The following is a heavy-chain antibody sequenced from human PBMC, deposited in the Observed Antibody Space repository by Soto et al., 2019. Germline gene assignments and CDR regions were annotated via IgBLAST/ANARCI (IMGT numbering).Heavy chain of an antibody. CDR1: GGSISSGDYY. Sequence: SETLSLTCTVSGGSISSGDYYWSWIRQPPGKGLEWIGYIYYSGSTYYNPSLMSRVTISVDTSKNQFSLKLSSVTAADTAVYYCCRGESRYSLVFWSQGALVPVSS. CDR2: IYYSGST. V-gene: IGHV4-30-4*01. CDR3: CRGESRYSLVF. J-gene: IGHJ4*01. D-gene: IGHD5-18*01.